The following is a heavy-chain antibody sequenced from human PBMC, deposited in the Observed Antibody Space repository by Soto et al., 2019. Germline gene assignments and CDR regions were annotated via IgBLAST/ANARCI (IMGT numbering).Heavy chain of an antibody. J-gene: IGHJ6*02. V-gene: IGHV3-21*01. CDR3: ARGGNDYDYYYGMDV. CDR1: GFTFSRYS. D-gene: IGHD3-16*01. Sequence: GGSLRLSCAASGFTFSRYSMNWVRQAPGKGLEWVASISSSSSYISYADSVKGRFTISRDNAKNSLYLQMNSLRAEDTAVYYCARGGNDYDYYYGMDVWGQGTTVTVSS. CDR2: ISSSSSYI.